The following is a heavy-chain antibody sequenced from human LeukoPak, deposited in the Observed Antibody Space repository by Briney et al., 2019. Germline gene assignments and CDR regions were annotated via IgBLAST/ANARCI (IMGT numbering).Heavy chain of an antibody. CDR2: INPNSGGT. CDR1: GCTFTGYY. J-gene: IGHJ5*02. D-gene: IGHD2-21*01. CDR3: ARAEVGVVPIFDP. V-gene: IGHV1-2*02. Sequence: ASVKVSCTASGCTFTGYYMHWVREAPGQGLEWMGWINPNSGGTNYAQKLQGRVTMTTDTSTSTAYMELRSLRSDDTAVYYCARAEVGVVPIFDPWGQGTLVTVSS.